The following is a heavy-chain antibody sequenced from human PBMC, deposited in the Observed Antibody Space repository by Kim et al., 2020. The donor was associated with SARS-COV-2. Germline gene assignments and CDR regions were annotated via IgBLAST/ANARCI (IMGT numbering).Heavy chain of an antibody. CDR1: GFTFSDYY. J-gene: IGHJ4*01. CDR2: ISSSIDYT. CDR3: ARVSLGSRSWYYFDY. V-gene: IGHV3-11*05. D-gene: IGHD6-13*01. Sequence: GGSLRLSCAASGFTFSDYYMSWIRQAPGKGLEWVSYISSSIDYTNYADSLKGRFTISRDNAKNSLYLQMNSLRADDTAVYYCARVSLGSRSWYYFDYWG.